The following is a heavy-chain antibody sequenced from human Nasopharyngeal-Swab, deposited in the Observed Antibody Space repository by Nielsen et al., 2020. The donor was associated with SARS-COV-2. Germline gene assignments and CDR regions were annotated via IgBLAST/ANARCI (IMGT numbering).Heavy chain of an antibody. J-gene: IGHJ6*02. CDR2: IYYSGST. Sequence: SDTLSLTCTVSGGSVSSGSYYWIWIRQPPGKGLEWIGYIYYSGSTNYNPSLKSRVTISVDTSKNQFSLKLSSVTAADTAVYYCAREGSTSPWNGYYYGMDVWGQGTTVTVSS. CDR3: AREGSTSPWNGYYYGMDV. CDR1: GGSVSSGSYY. D-gene: IGHD2-2*01. V-gene: IGHV4-61*01.